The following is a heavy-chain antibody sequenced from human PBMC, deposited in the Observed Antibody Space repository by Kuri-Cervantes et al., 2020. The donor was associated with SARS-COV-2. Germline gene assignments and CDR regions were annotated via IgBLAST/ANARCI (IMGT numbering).Heavy chain of an antibody. D-gene: IGHD6-19*01. CDR1: GLSVFNKY. CDR2: IYDSGST. J-gene: IGHJ4*02. Sequence: GESLKISCAASGLSVFNKYMSWVRQAPGKGLEWVSIIYDSGSTYYRDSVKGRFTISRDSSKNTLSLQMNSLRVEDTAVYYCAMEKGPSGGAIAYWGQRTLVTVSS. CDR3: AMEKGPSGGAIAY. V-gene: IGHV3-53*01.